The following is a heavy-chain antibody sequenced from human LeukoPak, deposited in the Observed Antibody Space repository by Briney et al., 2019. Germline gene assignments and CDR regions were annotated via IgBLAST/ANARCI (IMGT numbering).Heavy chain of an antibody. CDR2: IYYSGST. V-gene: IGHV4-31*03. CDR3: ARGVKGLRGAFDI. CDR1: GGSISSGVYY. J-gene: IGHJ3*02. Sequence: SETLSLTCTVSGGSISSGVYYWSWIRQHPGKGLEWIGYIYYSGSTYSNPSLKSRLTMSVDISKNQFSLKLSSVTAADTAVYYCARGVKGLRGAFDIWGQGTVVTVSS. D-gene: IGHD3-10*01.